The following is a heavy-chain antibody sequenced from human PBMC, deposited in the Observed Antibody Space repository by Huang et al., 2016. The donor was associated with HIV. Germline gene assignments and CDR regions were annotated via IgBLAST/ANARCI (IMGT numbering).Heavy chain of an antibody. Sequence: QMRFQESGPGLVKPSGTLSLTCNVSGGSIKTGRYYWGWIRQPPGKGLGWVGSLYYTEKRHKEPCRKGRITMSADTSKNQFSLNLSSVTAADTAIYYCARNHDFWRGRMFAISYFDVWGRGTLVTVAS. V-gene: IGHV4-39*01. CDR3: ARNHDFWRGRMFAISYFDV. J-gene: IGHJ2*01. CDR1: GGSIKTGRYY. D-gene: IGHD3-3*01. CDR2: LYYTEKR.